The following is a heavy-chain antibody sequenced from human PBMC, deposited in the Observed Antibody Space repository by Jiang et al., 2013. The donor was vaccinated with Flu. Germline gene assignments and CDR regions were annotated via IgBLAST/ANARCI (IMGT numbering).Heavy chain of an antibody. V-gene: IGHV6-1*01. CDR3: ARSRGTNWGYF. Sequence: NDYAVSVKSRITINADTSKNQFSLQLNSVTPEDTAVYYCARSRGTNWGYFWGQGTLVTVSS. CDR2: N. D-gene: IGHD7-27*01. J-gene: IGHJ4*02.